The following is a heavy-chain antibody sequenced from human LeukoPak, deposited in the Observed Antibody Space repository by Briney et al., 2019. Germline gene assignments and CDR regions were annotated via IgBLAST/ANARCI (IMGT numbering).Heavy chain of an antibody. CDR2: ISYDGSNK. CDR1: GSTFSSYG. CDR3: AKDQSIASMDV. V-gene: IGHV3-30*18. Sequence: GGSLRLSCAASGSTFSSYGMHWVRQAPGKGLEWVAVISYDGSNKYYADSVKGRFTISRDNSKNTLYLQMNSLRAEDTAVYYCAKDQSIASMDVWGQGTTVTVSS. D-gene: IGHD6-6*01. J-gene: IGHJ6*02.